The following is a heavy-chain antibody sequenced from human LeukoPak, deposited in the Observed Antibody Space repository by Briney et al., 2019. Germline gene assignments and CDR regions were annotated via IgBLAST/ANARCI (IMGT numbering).Heavy chain of an antibody. J-gene: IGHJ6*02. V-gene: IGHV3-74*01. Sequence: GGSLRLSRVGSGFSLSDYWMRWVRQTPGKGLMWVSRITSDGSTTYYADSVKGRFTISRDNSKNTLYLQMNSLRAEDTAVYYCAKEIIYYYYGMDVWGQGTTVTVSS. CDR2: ITSDGSTT. D-gene: IGHD3-10*01. CDR1: GFSLSDYW. CDR3: AKEIIYYYYGMDV.